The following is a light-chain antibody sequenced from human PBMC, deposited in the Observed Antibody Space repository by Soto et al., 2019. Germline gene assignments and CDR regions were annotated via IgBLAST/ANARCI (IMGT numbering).Light chain of an antibody. CDR1: SSNIGNNY. CDR3: GAWDSSLSAGV. CDR2: DNN. J-gene: IGLJ2*01. Sequence: QSVLTQPPSVSAAPGQTVTLSCSGSSSNIGNNYLSWYQQLPGAAPKLLIYDNNERPSGIPDRFSGSKSGTSATLAITGLQTGDEADYYCGAWDSSLSAGVFGGGTKLTVL. V-gene: IGLV1-51*01.